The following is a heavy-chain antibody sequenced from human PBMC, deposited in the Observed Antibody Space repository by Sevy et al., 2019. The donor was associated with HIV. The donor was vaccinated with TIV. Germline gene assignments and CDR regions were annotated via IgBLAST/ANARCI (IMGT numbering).Heavy chain of an antibody. Sequence: GGSLRLSCAASGFTFSSYAMSWVRQAPGKGLEWVSAISGSGGSTYYADSVKGRFTIPRDNSKNTLYRQMKSLRAEDTAVYYCAKRPQWPDYFDYWGQGTLVTVSS. V-gene: IGHV3-23*01. J-gene: IGHJ4*02. CDR1: GFTFSSYA. CDR3: AKRPQWPDYFDY. D-gene: IGHD6-19*01. CDR2: ISGSGGST.